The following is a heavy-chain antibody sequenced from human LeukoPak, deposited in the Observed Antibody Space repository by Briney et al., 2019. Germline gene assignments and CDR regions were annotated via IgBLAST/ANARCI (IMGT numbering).Heavy chain of an antibody. V-gene: IGHV3-30*14. CDR3: VKEMGYCSTTSCHPFDY. Sequence: GGSLRLSCAASGFTFSAYAMHWVRQAPGKGLEWVAIISYDGNIKYQADSVKGRFTISRDNSKNTLDLQMSSLRAEDTAVYYCVKEMGYCSTTSCHPFDYWGQGTLVAVSS. D-gene: IGHD2-2*01. CDR1: GFTFSAYA. J-gene: IGHJ4*02. CDR2: ISYDGNIK.